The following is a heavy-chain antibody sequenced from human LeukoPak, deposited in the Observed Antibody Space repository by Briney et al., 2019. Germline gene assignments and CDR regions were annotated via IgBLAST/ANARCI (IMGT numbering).Heavy chain of an antibody. CDR2: INHNGNT. J-gene: IGHJ4*02. Sequence: SETLSLTCTVFYGSFSGYYWSWIRQPPGKGLEWIGEINHNGNTNYNPSLKSRVTISVDTSKDQFSLKLSSVAAADTAVYYCARDSGPHYGDYVELDYWGQGTLVTVSS. D-gene: IGHD4-17*01. V-gene: IGHV4-34*01. CDR3: ARDSGPHYGDYVELDY. CDR1: YGSFSGYY.